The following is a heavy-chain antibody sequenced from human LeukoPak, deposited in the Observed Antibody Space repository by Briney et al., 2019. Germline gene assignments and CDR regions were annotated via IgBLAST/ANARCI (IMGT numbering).Heavy chain of an antibody. V-gene: IGHV4-39*01. D-gene: IGHD5-24*01. J-gene: IGHJ3*02. CDR2: IYYSGST. CDR1: GGSIGTYY. CDR3: ARTRDGYNSYDAFDI. Sequence: SETLSLTCTVSGGSIGTYYWGWIRQPPGKGLEWIGSIYYSGSTYYDPSLKSRVTISVDTSKNQFSLKLSSVTAADTAVYYCARTRDGYNSYDAFDIWGQGTMVTVSS.